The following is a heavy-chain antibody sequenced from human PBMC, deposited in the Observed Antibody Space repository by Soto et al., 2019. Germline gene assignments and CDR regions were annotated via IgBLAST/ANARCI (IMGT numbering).Heavy chain of an antibody. J-gene: IGHJ4*02. D-gene: IGHD5-18*01. CDR2: IYYSGST. V-gene: IGHV4-31*03. CDR3: ARTVDTAMAHFDD. CDR1: GGSISSGGYY. Sequence: PSETLSLTCTVSGGSISSGGYYWSWIRQHPGKGLEWIGYIYYSGSTYYNPSLKSRVTISVDTSKNQFSLKLSSVTAADTAVYYCARTVDTAMAHFDDWGQGTLVTVSS.